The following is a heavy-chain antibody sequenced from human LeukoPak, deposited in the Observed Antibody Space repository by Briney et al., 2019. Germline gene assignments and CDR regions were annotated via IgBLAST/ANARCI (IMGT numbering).Heavy chain of an antibody. J-gene: IGHJ4*02. Sequence: ETLSLTCTVSGGSISSYYWSWIRQPPGKGLEWIGYIYYSGSTNYNPSLKSRVTISVDTSKNQFSLKLSSVTAADTAVYYCASRVVPAAIDYWGQGTLVTVSS. CDR2: IYYSGST. V-gene: IGHV4-59*12. CDR1: GGSISSYY. D-gene: IGHD2-2*01. CDR3: ASRVVPAAIDY.